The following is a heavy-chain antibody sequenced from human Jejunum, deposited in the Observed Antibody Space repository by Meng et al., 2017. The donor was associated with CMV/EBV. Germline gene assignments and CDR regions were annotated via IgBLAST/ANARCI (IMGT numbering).Heavy chain of an antibody. V-gene: IGHV4-34*01. CDR1: GGSVSGHS. Sequence: SGADLVRPSEPLSLTCAVYGGSVSGHSWSCIRKTPGKGLEWIGEMNPSGVTIYNPSLKGRVTISVDTSKNQFSLKLTSVTAADTALYYCARELGYCSGGNCYGGTFDYWGQGTLVTVSS. J-gene: IGHJ4*02. CDR2: MNPSGVT. D-gene: IGHD2-15*01. CDR3: ARELGYCSGGNCYGGTFDY.